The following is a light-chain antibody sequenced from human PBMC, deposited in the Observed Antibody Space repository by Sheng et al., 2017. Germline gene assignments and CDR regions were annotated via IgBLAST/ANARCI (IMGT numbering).Light chain of an antibody. CDR1: QNILNVSNNNKNH. J-gene: IGKJ1*01. CDR3: QQYYDAMWT. V-gene: IGKV4-1*01. Sequence: DIVMTQSPDSLAVSLGERATINCKSSQNILNVSNNNKNHLGWYQQKPGQPPKLLIYWASIRESGVPDRFSGSGSGTDFTLTISSLQAEDVAVYYCQQYYDAMWTFGQGTKVEI. CDR2: WAS.